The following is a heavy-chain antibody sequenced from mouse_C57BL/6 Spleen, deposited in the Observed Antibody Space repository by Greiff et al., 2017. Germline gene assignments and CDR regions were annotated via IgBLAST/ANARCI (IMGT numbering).Heavy chain of an antibody. V-gene: IGHV14-4*01. J-gene: IGHJ3*01. Sequence: EVKLMESGAELVRPGASVKLSCTASGFNIKDDYMHWVKQRPEQGLEWIGWFDPENGDTEYASKFQGKATITADTSSNTAYLQLSSLTSEDAAVYYCTTGQLRIYWGQGTLVTVSA. CDR3: TTGQLRIY. CDR2: FDPENGDT. CDR1: GFNIKDDY. D-gene: IGHD3-2*02.